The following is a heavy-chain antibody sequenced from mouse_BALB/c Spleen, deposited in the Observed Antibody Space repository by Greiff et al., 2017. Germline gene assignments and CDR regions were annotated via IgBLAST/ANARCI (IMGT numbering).Heavy chain of an antibody. J-gene: IGHJ3*01. Sequence: VQLQQSGPELVKPGASVKMSCKASRYTFTSYVMHWVKQKPGQGLEWIGYINPYNDGTKYNEKFKGKATLTSDKSSSTAYMELSSLTSEDSAVYYCASGYYGSSPWFAYWGQGTLVTVSA. D-gene: IGHD1-1*01. CDR3: ASGYYGSSPWFAY. CDR1: RYTFTSYV. CDR2: INPYNDGT. V-gene: IGHV1-14*01.